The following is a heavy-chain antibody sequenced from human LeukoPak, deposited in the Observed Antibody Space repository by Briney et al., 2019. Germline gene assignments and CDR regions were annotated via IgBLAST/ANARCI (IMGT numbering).Heavy chain of an antibody. Sequence: ASVNVSCKASGGTVISYAISLVRQAPGQGLEWRGGIIPIFGTANYAQKFQGRVTITADKSTSTAYMELSSLRSEDTAVYYCAREGYSRAPSDAFDIWGQGTMVTVSS. CDR3: AREGYSRAPSDAFDI. D-gene: IGHD6-13*01. CDR2: IIPIFGTA. CDR1: GGTVISYA. J-gene: IGHJ3*02. V-gene: IGHV1-69*06.